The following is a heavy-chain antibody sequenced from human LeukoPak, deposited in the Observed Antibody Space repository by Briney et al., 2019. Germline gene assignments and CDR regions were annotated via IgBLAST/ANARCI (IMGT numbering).Heavy chain of an antibody. CDR2: INPNSGGT. CDR1: GYTFTGYY. Sequence: ASVKVSCKASGYTFTGYYMHWVRQAPGQGLEWMGWINPNSGGTNYAQKFQGSVTMTRDTSISTAYMELSRLRSDDTAVYYCARDEPNCSSTSCGPYYYYYMDVWGKGTTVTVSS. J-gene: IGHJ6*03. V-gene: IGHV1-2*02. CDR3: ARDEPNCSSTSCGPYYYYYMDV. D-gene: IGHD2-2*01.